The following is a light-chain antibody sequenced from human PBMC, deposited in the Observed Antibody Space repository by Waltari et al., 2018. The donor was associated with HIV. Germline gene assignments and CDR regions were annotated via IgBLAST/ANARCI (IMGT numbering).Light chain of an antibody. V-gene: IGLV3-25*03. CDR2: KDS. CDR3: QSADSSATYRV. J-gene: IGLJ3*02. CDR1: ALPKQY. Sequence: SYELTQPPSVSVSPGQTARITCSGDALPKQYAYWYQQKPGQAPVLVIYKDSERPSGIPERFSGSSSGTTVTLTISGVQAEDEADYYRQSADSSATYRVFGGGTKLPVL.